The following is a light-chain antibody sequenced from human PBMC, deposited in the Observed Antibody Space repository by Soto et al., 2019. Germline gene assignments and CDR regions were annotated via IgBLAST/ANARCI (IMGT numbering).Light chain of an antibody. CDR1: SSDVGSYDY. CDR2: NVN. Sequence: QSALIQPPSVSWSPGQSLTISCTGPSSDVGSYDYVSWYQQHPGTVPKPMIYNVNTRPSGVPNRFSGSRSGNTASLTISGLQAEDEADYYCSSYTDSSNYVFGTGTKVTVL. V-gene: IGLV2-18*02. CDR3: SSYTDSSNYV. J-gene: IGLJ1*01.